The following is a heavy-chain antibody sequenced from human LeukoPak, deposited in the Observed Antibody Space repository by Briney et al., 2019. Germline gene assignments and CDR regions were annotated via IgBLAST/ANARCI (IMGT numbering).Heavy chain of an antibody. CDR2: IIRIFGTA. CDR1: GGTFSSYA. D-gene: IGHD3-10*01. CDR3: ARVGHMVRGVIITVGAFDI. J-gene: IGHJ3*02. V-gene: IGHV1-69*13. Sequence: SVKVSCKASGGTFSSYAISWVRQAPGQGLEWMGGIIRIFGTANYAQKFQGRVTITADESTSTAYMELSSLRSEDTAVYYCARVGHMVRGVIITVGAFDIWGQGTMVTVSS.